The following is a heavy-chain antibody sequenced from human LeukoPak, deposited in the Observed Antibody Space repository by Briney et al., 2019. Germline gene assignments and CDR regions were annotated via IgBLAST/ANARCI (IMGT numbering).Heavy chain of an antibody. CDR3: AKDGSFTHYYDSSGYSN. Sequence: SLRLSCAASGFTFDDYAMHWVRQAPGKGLEWVSGISWNSGSIGYADSVKGRFTISRDNAKNSLYLQMNSLRAEDTALYYCAKDGSFTHYYDSSGYSNWGQGTLVTVSS. V-gene: IGHV3-9*01. J-gene: IGHJ4*02. CDR2: ISWNSGSI. D-gene: IGHD3-22*01. CDR1: GFTFDDYA.